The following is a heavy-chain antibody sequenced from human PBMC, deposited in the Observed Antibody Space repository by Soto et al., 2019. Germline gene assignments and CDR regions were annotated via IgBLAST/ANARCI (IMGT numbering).Heavy chain of an antibody. CDR3: ARDGAVAGDTNFDY. J-gene: IGHJ4*02. D-gene: IGHD6-19*01. CDR2: INTGNGNT. CDR1: GYTFTHYA. V-gene: IGHV1-3*04. Sequence: ASVKVSCKASGYTFTHYAMHWVRQAPGQRLEWMGWINTGNGNTKYSQKFQGRVTITTDASASTAYMELSSLRSEDTAVYYCARDGAVAGDTNFDYWGQGTLVTVSS.